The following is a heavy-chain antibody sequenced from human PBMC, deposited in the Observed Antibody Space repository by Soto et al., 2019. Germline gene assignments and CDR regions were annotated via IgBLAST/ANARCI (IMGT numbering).Heavy chain of an antibody. D-gene: IGHD1-26*01. J-gene: IGHJ4*02. Sequence: QVQLVESGGGVVQPGRSLRLSCAASGFTFSSYGMHWVRQAPGKGLEWVAVISYDGSNKYYADSVKGRFTISRDNSKNTLYLQMNSLRAEDTAVYYCAKDEYSGSYYSPCPGYWGQGTLVTVSS. CDR3: AKDEYSGSYYSPCPGY. V-gene: IGHV3-30*18. CDR2: ISYDGSNK. CDR1: GFTFSSYG.